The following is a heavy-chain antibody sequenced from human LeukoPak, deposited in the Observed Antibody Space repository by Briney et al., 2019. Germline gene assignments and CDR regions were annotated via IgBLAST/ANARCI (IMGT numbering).Heavy chain of an antibody. D-gene: IGHD6-19*01. Sequence: TGGSLRLSCAASGFTVSTNYRSWVRQPPGKGLEWIGEICPTGSTNYNPSLKSRVTISLDKSKNQFSLKLSSVTAADTAVYFCASHIALAGTRGFDYWGQGTLVTVSS. J-gene: IGHJ4*02. CDR1: GFTVSTNYR. V-gene: IGHV4-4*01. CDR2: ICPTGST. CDR3: ASHIALAGTRGFDY.